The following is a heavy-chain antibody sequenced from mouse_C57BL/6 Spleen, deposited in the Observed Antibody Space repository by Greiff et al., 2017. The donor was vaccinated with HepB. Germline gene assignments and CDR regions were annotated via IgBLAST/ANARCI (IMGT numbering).Heavy chain of an antibody. J-gene: IGHJ2*01. D-gene: IGHD1-1*01. CDR2: INPSNGGT. CDR3: ARTPPSYYGSSYFDY. CDR1: GYTFTSYW. V-gene: IGHV1-53*01. Sequence: QVQLQQPGTELVKPGASVKLSCKASGYTFTSYWMHWVKQRPGQGLEWIGNINPSNGGTNYNEKFKSKATLTVDKSSSTAYLQRSSLTSEDSAVYYCARTPPSYYGSSYFDYWGQGTTLTVSS.